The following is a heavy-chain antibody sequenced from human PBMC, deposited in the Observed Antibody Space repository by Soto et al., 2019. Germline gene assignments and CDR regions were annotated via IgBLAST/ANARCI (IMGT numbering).Heavy chain of an antibody. CDR2: ISSSSTNI. J-gene: IGHJ4*02. V-gene: IGHV3-48*02. D-gene: IGHD5-12*01. CDR3: ARGRDGYNYYFDY. CDR1: GFTFSSYS. Sequence: EVQLVESGGGLVQPGGSLRLSCAASGFTFSSYSMNWVRQAPGKGLEWVSYISSSSTNIYYADSVKGRFTISRDNAKNSLYLQMSSLRDEDTAIYYCARGRDGYNYYFDYWGQGTLVTVSS.